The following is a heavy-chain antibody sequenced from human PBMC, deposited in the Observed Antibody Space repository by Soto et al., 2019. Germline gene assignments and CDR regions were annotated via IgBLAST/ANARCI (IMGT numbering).Heavy chain of an antibody. CDR3: AKGGYYHSSGYYPYWYFDL. D-gene: IGHD3-22*01. Sequence: EVQLLESGGGLVQPGGSLRLSCTASGFTFSSYAMSWVRQAPGKGLEWVSAISGSGVSTYYADSVKGRFTISRDNSKHTLYLQMTSLRAEDTAVYYCAKGGYYHSSGYYPYWYFDLWGRGTLVTVSS. CDR2: ISGSGVST. CDR1: GFTFSSYA. V-gene: IGHV3-23*01. J-gene: IGHJ2*01.